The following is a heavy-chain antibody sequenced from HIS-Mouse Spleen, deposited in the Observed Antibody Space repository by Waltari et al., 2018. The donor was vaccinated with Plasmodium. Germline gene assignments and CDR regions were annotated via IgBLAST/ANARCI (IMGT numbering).Heavy chain of an antibody. CDR3: ARGMKSSSSAFDI. CDR2: IYSGGST. J-gene: IGHJ3*02. D-gene: IGHD6-6*01. Sequence: EVQLVASGGGWSQPGGSLSLSCAASGFTVSGNYLSWVRQAPGRGLEWVSVIYSGGSTYYADSVKGRFTISRDNSKNTLYLQMNSLRAEDTAVYYCARGMKSSSSAFDIWGQGTMVTVSS. V-gene: IGHV3-53*01. CDR1: GFTVSGNY.